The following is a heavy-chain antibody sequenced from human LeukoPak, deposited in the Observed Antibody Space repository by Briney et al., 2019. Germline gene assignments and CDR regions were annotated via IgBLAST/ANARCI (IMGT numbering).Heavy chain of an antibody. CDR2: INPNSGGT. CDR1: GYTFTGYY. CDR3: ARGPSAYDFWSGYYKPHVYFDY. V-gene: IGHV1-2*02. Sequence: ASVKVSCKASGYTFTGYYIHWVRQAPGQGLEWMGWINPNSGGTNYAQKFQGRVTMTRDTSISTAYMELSRLRSDDTAVYYCARGPSAYDFWSGYYKPHVYFDYWGQGTLVTVSS. D-gene: IGHD3-3*01. J-gene: IGHJ4*02.